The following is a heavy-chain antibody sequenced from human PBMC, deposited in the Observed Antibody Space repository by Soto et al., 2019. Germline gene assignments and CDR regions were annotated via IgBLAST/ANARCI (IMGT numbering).Heavy chain of an antibody. Sequence: QVQLVQSGAEVKKPGASVKVSCKASGYTFTSYAIHWVRQAPGQRLEWMGWINAGNGNTRYSEKFQGRVTITRDTSASTAYMELSSLISEDTAVYYCARDCTGGSCYSRYDYWGQGTLVTVS. CDR1: GYTFTSYA. J-gene: IGHJ4*02. CDR3: ARDCTGGSCYSRYDY. D-gene: IGHD2-15*01. V-gene: IGHV1-3*01. CDR2: INAGNGNT.